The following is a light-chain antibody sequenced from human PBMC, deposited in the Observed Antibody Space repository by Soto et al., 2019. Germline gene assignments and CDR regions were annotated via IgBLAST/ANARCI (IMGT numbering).Light chain of an antibody. CDR2: DII. Sequence: QSALTQPASVSGSPGQSITISFTGTSSDIGAFTSVSWYQQHPGKAPKLIIYDIIHRPSGVSDRFSGSKSVNTASLTVSGLQPEDEANYYCSSYSRTTTLVVFGGGTKLTVL. J-gene: IGLJ2*01. CDR1: SSDIGAFTS. V-gene: IGLV2-14*03. CDR3: SSYSRTTTLVV.